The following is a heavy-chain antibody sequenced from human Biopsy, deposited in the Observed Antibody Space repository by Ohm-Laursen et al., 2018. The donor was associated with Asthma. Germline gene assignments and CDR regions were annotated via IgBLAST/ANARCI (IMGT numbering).Heavy chain of an antibody. V-gene: IGHV3-30-3*01. CDR1: GFTFSSYA. Sequence: SSLRLSCTASGFTFSSYAMHWVRQAPGKGLEWVEGISYAGSNKYYADSVKGRFTISSDNSKNTLYLQMNSLRAEDTAVYYCARDLHPTNHLGELSEGFDYWGQGTLVTVSS. CDR2: ISYAGSNK. J-gene: IGHJ4*02. CDR3: ARDLHPTNHLGELSEGFDY. D-gene: IGHD3-16*02.